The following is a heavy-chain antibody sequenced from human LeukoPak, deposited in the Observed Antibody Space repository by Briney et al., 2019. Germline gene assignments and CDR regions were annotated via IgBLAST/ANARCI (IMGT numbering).Heavy chain of an antibody. CDR3: STEDKYCTSATCVDY. CDR1: GYAFSDYS. V-gene: IGHV1-2*02. Sequence: ASVKVSCKTSGYAFSDYSMHWVRQAPGLGLEWMGWINPNSGATNYAQKFQGRVTMTRDTSVSTAYLELTRLTSDDAAVYYCSTEDKYCTSATCVDYWGQGTLVTVSS. J-gene: IGHJ4*02. CDR2: INPNSGAT. D-gene: IGHD2-8*01.